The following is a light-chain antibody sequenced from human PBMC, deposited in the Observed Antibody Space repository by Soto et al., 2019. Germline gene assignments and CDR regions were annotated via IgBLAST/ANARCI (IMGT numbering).Light chain of an antibody. CDR1: SSDVGAYNY. CDR2: DVS. V-gene: IGLV2-14*01. Sequence: QSALTQPASVSGSPGQSITISCTGTSSDVGAYNYVSWYQQYPGEAPKLIIYDVSHRPAGVSNRFSGSKSGNTASLTISGLQAQDEADYYCSSYTSGTTYVFGTGTKLTVL. J-gene: IGLJ1*01. CDR3: SSYTSGTTYV.